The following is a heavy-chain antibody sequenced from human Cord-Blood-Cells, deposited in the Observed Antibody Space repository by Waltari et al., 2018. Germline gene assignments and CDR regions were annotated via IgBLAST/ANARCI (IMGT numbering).Heavy chain of an antibody. CDR1: GFTFSRYA. V-gene: IGHV3-30-3*01. Sequence: QVQLVESGGGVVQPGRSLSLSCAASGFTFSRYALHWVRQAPGKGLEWVAVISYDGSNKYYADSVKGRFTISRDNSKNTLYLQMNSLRAEDTAVYYCARGNWDDAFDIWGQGTMVTVSS. CDR2: ISYDGSNK. D-gene: IGHD7-27*01. J-gene: IGHJ3*02. CDR3: ARGNWDDAFDI.